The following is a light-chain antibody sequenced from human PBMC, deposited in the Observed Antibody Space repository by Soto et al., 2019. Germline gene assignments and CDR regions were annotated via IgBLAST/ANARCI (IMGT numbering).Light chain of an antibody. CDR2: DAS. J-gene: IGKJ1*01. V-gene: IGKV1-5*01. Sequence: DIQMTQSPSTLSASLGDRVTITCRASQGISRWLAWYQQRPGKAPKLLIYDASTLHSGVPSRFSGSGSGTEFTLTISSLQPDDSATYYCQQYTTYRTFGQGTKVEIK. CDR3: QQYTTYRT. CDR1: QGISRW.